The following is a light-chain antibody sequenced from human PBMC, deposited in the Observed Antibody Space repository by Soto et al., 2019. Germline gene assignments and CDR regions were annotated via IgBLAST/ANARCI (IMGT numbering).Light chain of an antibody. CDR2: GAS. Sequence: EVVLTQSPVTLSLSPGERATLSCRASQSVSSSYLAWYQQKPGQAPRLLIYGASTRATGFPARFSGSGSGTDFTLTITRLEPEDSAVYFCQQYTGPPTTFGQGTRLEI. J-gene: IGKJ5*01. CDR3: QQYTGPPTT. V-gene: IGKV3-20*01. CDR1: QSVSSSY.